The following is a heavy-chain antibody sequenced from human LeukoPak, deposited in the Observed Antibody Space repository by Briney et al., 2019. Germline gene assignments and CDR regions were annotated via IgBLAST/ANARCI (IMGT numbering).Heavy chain of an antibody. Sequence: ASVKVSFKGSGYTFTKYAISWVRRAPGQGLEYMGWIDTNTGNPTYAQGFTGRFVFSLDTSVSTAYLQISSLKAEDSAIYFCANCYDSSGFFAYWGQGTLVTVSS. CDR1: GYTFTKYA. V-gene: IGHV7-4-1*02. J-gene: IGHJ4*02. D-gene: IGHD3-22*01. CDR2: IDTNTGNP. CDR3: ANCYDSSGFFAY.